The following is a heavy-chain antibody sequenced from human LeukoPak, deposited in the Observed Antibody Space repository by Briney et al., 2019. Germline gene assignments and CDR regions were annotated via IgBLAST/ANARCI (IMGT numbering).Heavy chain of an antibody. D-gene: IGHD6-6*01. Sequence: GRSLRLFCAASGFTFSSYAMSWVRQAPGKGLEWVSAISGSGGSTYYADSVKGRFTISRDNSKNTLSLQMNSLRAEDTAVYYCAKYAPSIAARNHIDYWGQGTLVTVSS. CDR2: ISGSGGST. V-gene: IGHV3-23*01. J-gene: IGHJ4*02. CDR3: AKYAPSIAARNHIDY. CDR1: GFTFSSYA.